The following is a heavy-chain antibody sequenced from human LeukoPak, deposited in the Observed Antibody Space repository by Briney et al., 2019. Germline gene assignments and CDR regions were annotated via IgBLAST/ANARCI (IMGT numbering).Heavy chain of an antibody. J-gene: IGHJ4*02. CDR2: IYYSGST. Sequence: PSETLSLTCTVSGGSISSYYWSWIRQPPGQGLEWIGYIYYSGSTNYNPSLKSRVTISVDTSKNQFSLKLSSVTAADTAVYYCARASTYYYDSSGYYFFDYWGQGTLVTVSS. CDR1: GGSISSYY. CDR3: ARASTYYYDSSGYYFFDY. V-gene: IGHV4-59*01. D-gene: IGHD3-22*01.